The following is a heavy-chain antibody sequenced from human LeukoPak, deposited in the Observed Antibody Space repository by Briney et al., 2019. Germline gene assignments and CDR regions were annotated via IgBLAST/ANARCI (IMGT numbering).Heavy chain of an antibody. V-gene: IGHV4-59*08. CDR2: IYYSGGT. J-gene: IGHJ3*02. D-gene: IGHD3-10*01. CDR1: GGSISSYY. Sequence: SETLSLTCTVSGGSISSYYWSWIRQPPGKGLEWIGYIYYSGGTNYNPSLKSRVTISVDTSKNQFSLKLSSVTAADTAVYYCARHKLSPWFGELSFPAFDIWGQGTMVTVSS. CDR3: ARHKLSPWFGELSFPAFDI.